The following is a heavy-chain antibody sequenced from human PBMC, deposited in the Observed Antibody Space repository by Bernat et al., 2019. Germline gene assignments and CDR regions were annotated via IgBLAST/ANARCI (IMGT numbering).Heavy chain of an antibody. V-gene: IGHV3-23*04. CDR1: GFTFSSYA. CDR3: AKRHSSGWYHYYYYGMDV. J-gene: IGHJ6*02. CDR2: ISGSGGST. D-gene: IGHD6-19*01. Sequence: VQLVESGGGSVKPGGSLRLSCAASGFTFSSYAMSWVRQAPGKGLEWVSAISGSGGSTYYADSVKGRFTISRDNSKNTLYLQMNSLRAEDTAVYYCAKRHSSGWYHYYYYGMDVWGQGTTVTVSS.